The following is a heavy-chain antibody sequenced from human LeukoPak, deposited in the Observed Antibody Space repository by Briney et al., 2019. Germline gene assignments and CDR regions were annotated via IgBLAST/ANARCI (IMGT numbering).Heavy chain of an antibody. CDR3: AKAMTTVTTLPYYGMDV. J-gene: IGHJ6*02. D-gene: IGHD4-17*01. CDR1: GFTFDDYA. Sequence: GGSLRLSCAASGFTFDDYAMHWVRQAPEKGVEWVSGISWNSGSIGYADSVKGRFTISRDNAKNSLYLQMNSLRAEDTALYYCAKAMTTVTTLPYYGMDVWGQGTTVTVSS. CDR2: ISWNSGSI. V-gene: IGHV3-9*01.